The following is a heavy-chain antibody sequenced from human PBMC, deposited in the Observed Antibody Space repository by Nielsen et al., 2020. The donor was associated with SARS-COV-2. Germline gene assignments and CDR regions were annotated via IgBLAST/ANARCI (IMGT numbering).Heavy chain of an antibody. D-gene: IGHD3-10*01. J-gene: IGHJ4*02. CDR3: AKAGDVGFYYGSGLSYFDH. CDR1: GFTFSSYG. CDR2: IWYDGSNT. V-gene: IGHV3-30*02. Sequence: GESLKISCAASGFTFSSYGMHWVRQAPGKGLEWVAVIWYDGSNTYYADSVKGRFTIPRDNSKNTLYLQMNSLRAEDTAVYYCAKAGDVGFYYGSGLSYFDHWGQGSLVTVPS.